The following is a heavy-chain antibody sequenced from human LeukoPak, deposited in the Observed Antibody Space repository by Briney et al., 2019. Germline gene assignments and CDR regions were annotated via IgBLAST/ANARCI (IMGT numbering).Heavy chain of an antibody. D-gene: IGHD3-3*01. V-gene: IGHV3-23*01. CDR3: AKGYDFWSGGIDY. CDR1: GFTFSGCA. CDR2: ISGSGGST. Sequence: GGSLRLSCAASGFTFSGCAMSWVRQAPGKGLEWVSAISGSGGSTFYADSVKGRFTISRDNSKNTLYLQMNSLRAEDTAVYYCAKGYDFWSGGIDYWGQGTLATVSS. J-gene: IGHJ4*02.